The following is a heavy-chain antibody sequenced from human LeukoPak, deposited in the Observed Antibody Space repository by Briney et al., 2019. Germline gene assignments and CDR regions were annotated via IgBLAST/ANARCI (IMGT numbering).Heavy chain of an antibody. D-gene: IGHD1-26*01. CDR2: MYYGGSP. V-gene: IGHV4-59*13. Sequence: SETLSLTCTVSGGSISSFYWSWIRQPPGKGLEWIWYMYYGGSPNYNPSLKSRVITSLDTSKNQFSLKLNSVTTADTAVYYCVTGRYSYGWYDHWGQGILVTVSS. J-gene: IGHJ5*02. CDR1: GGSISSFY. CDR3: VTGRYSYGWYDH.